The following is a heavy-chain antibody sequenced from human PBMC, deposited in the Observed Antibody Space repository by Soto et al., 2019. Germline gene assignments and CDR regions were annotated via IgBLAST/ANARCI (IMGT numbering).Heavy chain of an antibody. J-gene: IGHJ5*02. CDR3: ARTDYSFDL. V-gene: IGHV4-34*01. CDR2: INHSGST. CDR1: GESFSDYS. Sequence: SETLSLTCAVYGESFSDYSWSWIRQPPGKGLEWIGEINHSGSTNYNPSLMSRVTISIDTAKNQFSLNLNSVTAADTAVYFCARTDYSFDLWGQGTLVTVSS. D-gene: IGHD2-15*01.